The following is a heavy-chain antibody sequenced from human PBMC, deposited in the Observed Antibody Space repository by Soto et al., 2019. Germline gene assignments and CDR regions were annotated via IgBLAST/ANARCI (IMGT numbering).Heavy chain of an antibody. CDR3: AREKNWLLLERHFDY. D-gene: IGHD3-3*01. CDR1: GFTFSSYS. CDR2: ISSSSSTI. V-gene: IGHV3-48*01. Sequence: PGGSLRLSCAASGFTFSSYSMNWVRQAPGKGLEWVSYISSSSSTIYYADSVKGRFTISRDNAKNSLYLQMNSLRAEDTAVYYCAREKNWLLLERHFDYWGQGTLVTVSS. J-gene: IGHJ4*02.